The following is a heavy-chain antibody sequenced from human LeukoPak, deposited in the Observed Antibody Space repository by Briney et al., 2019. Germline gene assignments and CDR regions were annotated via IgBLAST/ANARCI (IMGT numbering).Heavy chain of an antibody. CDR2: TSGSGETT. V-gene: IGHV3-23*01. J-gene: IGHJ4*02. CDR3: ANLLRWEPY. D-gene: IGHD4-23*01. Sequence: PGGSLRLSCSASGFIFTTCAMSRVRQAPGKGLEWVSSTSGSGETTYYLASVKGRFTISRDNSNNAVFLQMTGLRAEDTAVYYCANLLRWEPYWGQGTLVTVSS. CDR1: GFIFTTCA.